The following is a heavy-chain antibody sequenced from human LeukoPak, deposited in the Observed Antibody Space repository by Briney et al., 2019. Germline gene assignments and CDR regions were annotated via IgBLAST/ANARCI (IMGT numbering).Heavy chain of an antibody. Sequence: GKSLRLSCAASGFTFRSYSMHWVRQAPGKGLEWVAVISYDGSNKYYADSVKGRFTISRDNSKNTLYLQMNSLRVEDTAIYYCAKGDPYYHGSGIDPWGQGTLVTVSS. V-gene: IGHV3-30*04. CDR3: AKGDPYYHGSGIDP. J-gene: IGHJ5*02. CDR1: GFTFRSYS. D-gene: IGHD3-10*01. CDR2: ISYDGSNK.